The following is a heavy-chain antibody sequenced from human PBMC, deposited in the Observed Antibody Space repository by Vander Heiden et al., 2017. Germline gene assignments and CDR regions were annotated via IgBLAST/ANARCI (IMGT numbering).Heavy chain of an antibody. D-gene: IGHD6-13*01. CDR2: INNDGSST. J-gene: IGHJ4*02. Sequence: EVQMVEPGGGLVQPGGSLRLSCAASGFIFSSYWMHWVRQAPGKGLVWVSRINNDGSSTSYADSVKGRFTISRDNAKNTLYLQMNSLRAEDTAVYYCARIIPTIVAGRYWGQGTLVTVSS. CDR1: GFIFSSYW. CDR3: ARIIPTIVAGRY. V-gene: IGHV3-74*01.